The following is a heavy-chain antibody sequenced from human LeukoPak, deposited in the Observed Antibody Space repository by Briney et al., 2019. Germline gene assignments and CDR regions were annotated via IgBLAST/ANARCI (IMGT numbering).Heavy chain of an antibody. V-gene: IGHV1-46*01. CDR2: INPSGGSA. CDR3: ARVGTYHYYGMDV. J-gene: IGHJ6*02. Sequence: ASVKVSCKASGYTFTSYYIHWVRQAPGQGLEWMGIINPSGGSANYAQKFQGRVTMTRDTSTSTVYMELSSLRSEDTAVYYCARVGTYHYYGMDVWGQGTLVTVSS. D-gene: IGHD1-14*01. CDR1: GYTFTSYY.